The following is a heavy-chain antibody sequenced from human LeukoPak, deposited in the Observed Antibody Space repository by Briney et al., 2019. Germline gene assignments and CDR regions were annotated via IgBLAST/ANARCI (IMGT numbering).Heavy chain of an antibody. V-gene: IGHV3-7*01. CDR3: ARDYLYSSGWKPFDY. D-gene: IGHD6-19*01. J-gene: IGHJ4*02. CDR2: IKQDGSEK. Sequence: PGGSLRLSCAASGFTFSSYWMSWVRQAPGKGLEWVANIKQDGSEKYYVDSVKGRFTISRDNAKNSLYLQMNSLRAEDTAVYYCARDYLYSSGWKPFDYWGQGTLVTVSS. CDR1: GFTFSSYW.